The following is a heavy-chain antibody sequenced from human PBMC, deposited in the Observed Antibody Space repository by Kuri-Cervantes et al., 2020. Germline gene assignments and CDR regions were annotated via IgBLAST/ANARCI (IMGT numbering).Heavy chain of an antibody. Sequence: SETLSLTCTVSGGSISSGNYYWSWIRQPPGKGLEWIGSIYHGGSTYYSPFLRNRVTISLDTSKNQFSLQLSSVAAADTAVYYCARGMVRRPPGYWGQGTLVTVSS. V-gene: IGHV4-39*07. CDR3: ARGMVRRPPGY. CDR2: IYHGGST. J-gene: IGHJ4*02. CDR1: GGSISSGNYY. D-gene: IGHD3-10*01.